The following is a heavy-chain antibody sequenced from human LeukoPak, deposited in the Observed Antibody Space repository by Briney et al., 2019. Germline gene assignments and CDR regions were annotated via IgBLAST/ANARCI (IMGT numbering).Heavy chain of an antibody. CDR3: AKDELDGYCSGGSCYPYYFDY. J-gene: IGHJ4*02. D-gene: IGHD2-15*01. V-gene: IGHV3-30*02. Sequence: PGGSLRLSCAASGFTFSSYGMHWVRQAPGKGLEWVAFIQYDGSNNYYADSVKGRFTISRDNSENTLYLQLNNLRPEDTAVYYCAKDELDGYCSGGSCYPYYFDYWGQGTLVTVSS. CDR2: IQYDGSNN. CDR1: GFTFSSYG.